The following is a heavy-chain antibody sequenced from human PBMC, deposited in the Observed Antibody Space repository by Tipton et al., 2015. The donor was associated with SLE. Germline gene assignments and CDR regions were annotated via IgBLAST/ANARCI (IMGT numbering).Heavy chain of an antibody. CDR1: GGSFSGYY. CDR3: ARGGAITMGQGEVDY. V-gene: IGHV4-34*01. CDR2: INHSGST. D-gene: IGHD3-10*01. Sequence: TLSLTCAVYGGSFSGYYWSWIRQPPGKGLEWIGEINHSGSTNYNPSLKSRVTISVDRSKNQFSLKLSSVTAADTAVYYCARGGAITMGQGEVDYWGQGTLVTVSS. J-gene: IGHJ4*02.